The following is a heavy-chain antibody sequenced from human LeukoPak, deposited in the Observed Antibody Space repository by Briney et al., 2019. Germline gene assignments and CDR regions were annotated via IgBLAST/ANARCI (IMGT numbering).Heavy chain of an antibody. J-gene: IGHJ3*02. Sequence: QSGGSLRLSCAASGFTFSSYWMSWVRQAPGKGLEWVANIKQDGSEKYYVDSVKGRFTISRDNAKNSLYLQMNSLRAEDTAVYYCASDTAMSYDAFDIWGQGTMVTVSS. CDR2: IKQDGSEK. CDR1: GFTFSSYW. CDR3: ASDTAMSYDAFDI. V-gene: IGHV3-7*01. D-gene: IGHD5-18*01.